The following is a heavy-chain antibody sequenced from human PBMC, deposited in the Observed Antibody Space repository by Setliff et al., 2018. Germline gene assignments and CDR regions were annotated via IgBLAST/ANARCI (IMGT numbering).Heavy chain of an antibody. D-gene: IGHD5-12*01. J-gene: IGHJ4*02. Sequence: SETLSLTCTASGDSISSGSYHWSWLRQPPGKGLEWIGESNHSGGTSYNPSLKSRVTISIDTSKNYFSLRLTSVTAADTAMYFCAGTLSGYLSYFDSWGQGTLVTVSS. V-gene: IGHV4-39*02. CDR2: SNHSGGT. CDR1: GDSISSGSYH. CDR3: AGTLSGYLSYFDS.